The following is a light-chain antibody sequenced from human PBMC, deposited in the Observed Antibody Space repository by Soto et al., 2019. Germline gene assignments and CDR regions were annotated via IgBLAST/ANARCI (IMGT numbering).Light chain of an antibody. CDR2: DVS. J-gene: IGLJ2*01. Sequence: QSALTQPRSVSGSPGQSVTISCTGTSSDVGGYNYVSWFQHHPGKAPKLMIYDVSERPSGVPDRFSGSKSGNTASLTISGLQAEDEADYYCCSYAGSSPHVVFGGGTKLTVL. CDR3: CSYAGSSPHVV. V-gene: IGLV2-11*01. CDR1: SSDVGGYNY.